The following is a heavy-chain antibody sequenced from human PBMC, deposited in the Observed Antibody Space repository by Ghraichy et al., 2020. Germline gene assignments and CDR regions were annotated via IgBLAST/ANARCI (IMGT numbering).Heavy chain of an antibody. Sequence: GGSLRLSCAASGFTLSYHSMDWVRQAPGKGLEWVSYITSGSSTIYYADSVKGRFTISRDNAKNSLYLQMDSLREEDTGVYYCARGRQVGGGYYYYGMDVWGQGTTVTVSS. CDR2: ITSGSSTI. D-gene: IGHD3-10*01. J-gene: IGHJ6*01. CDR1: GFTLSYHS. V-gene: IGHV3-48*02. CDR3: ARGRQVGGGYYYYGMDV.